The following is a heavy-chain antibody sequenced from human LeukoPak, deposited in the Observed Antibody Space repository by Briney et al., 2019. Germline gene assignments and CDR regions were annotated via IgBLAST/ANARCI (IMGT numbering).Heavy chain of an antibody. CDR2: ISSSGGSP. V-gene: IGHV3-23*01. D-gene: IGHD3-22*01. CDR3: AKSAYYDSSGFYREYYFDY. Sequence: GGSLRLSCVASGFTFSTYALSWVRQAPGKGLEWVSAISSSGGSPYYADSVNGRFTISRDNSKNTLYLQMNSLRAEDTALYYCAKSAYYDSSGFYREYYFDYWGQGTLVTVSS. CDR1: GFTFSTYA. J-gene: IGHJ4*02.